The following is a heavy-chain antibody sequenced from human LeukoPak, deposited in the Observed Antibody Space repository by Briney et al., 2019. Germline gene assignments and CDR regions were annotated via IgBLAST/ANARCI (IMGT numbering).Heavy chain of an antibody. D-gene: IGHD3-22*01. CDR1: GFTFSSYA. J-gene: IGHJ4*02. V-gene: IGHV3-23*01. Sequence: GGSLRLSCAASGFTFSSYAMSWVRQAPGKGLEWVSAISGSGGSTYYADSVKGRFTISRDSSKNTLYLQMNSLRAEDTAVYYCAKATMIVVVMAFDYWGQGTLVTVSS. CDR3: AKATMIVVVMAFDY. CDR2: ISGSGGST.